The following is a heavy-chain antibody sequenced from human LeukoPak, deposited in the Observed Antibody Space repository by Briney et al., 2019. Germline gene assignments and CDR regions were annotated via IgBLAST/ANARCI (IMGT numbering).Heavy chain of an antibody. D-gene: IGHD3-10*01. V-gene: IGHV3-11*04. J-gene: IGHJ4*02. CDR2: ISSSGSTI. CDR3: ARVGELLWFGETG. CDR1: GFTFSDYY. Sequence: KTGGSLGLSCAASGFTFSDYYMSWIRQAPGKGLEWVSYISSSGSTIYYADSVKGRFTISRDNAKNSLYLQMNSLRAEDTAVYYCARVGELLWFGETGWGQGTLVTVSS.